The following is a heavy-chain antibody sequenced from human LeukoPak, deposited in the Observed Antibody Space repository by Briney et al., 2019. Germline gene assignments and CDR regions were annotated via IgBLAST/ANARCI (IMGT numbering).Heavy chain of an antibody. D-gene: IGHD6-13*01. CDR2: ISGDGGST. V-gene: IGHV3-43*02. CDR3: AKDIAAAGNFDY. CDR1: GFTFSNAW. J-gene: IGHJ4*02. Sequence: GGSLRLSCAASGFTFSNAWMSWVRQAPGKGLEWVSLISGDGGSTYYADSVKGRFTISRDNSKNSLYLQMNSLRTEDTALYYCAKDIAAAGNFDYWGQGTLVTVSS.